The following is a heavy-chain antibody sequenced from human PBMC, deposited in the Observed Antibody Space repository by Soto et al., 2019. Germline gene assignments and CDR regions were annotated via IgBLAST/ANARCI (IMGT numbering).Heavy chain of an antibody. CDR3: ALTRRSSLLEVAGPGFEY. J-gene: IGHJ4*02. V-gene: IGHV3-48*01. CDR1: GFTFRTYG. Sequence: QPGGSLRLSCAASGFTFRTYGMSWVRQAPGKGLDYVSYIESSSSTKFYADSVKGRFTISRDNAKNSLYLQMDSLRVDDTGVYYCALTRRSSLLEVAGPGFEYWGQGTLVTAPQ. CDR2: IESSSSTK. D-gene: IGHD6-19*01.